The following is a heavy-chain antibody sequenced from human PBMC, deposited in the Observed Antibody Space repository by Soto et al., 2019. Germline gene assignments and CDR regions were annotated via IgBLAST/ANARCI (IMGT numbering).Heavy chain of an antibody. V-gene: IGHV1-18*04. D-gene: IGHD5-18*01. Sequence: VSGRSSGYEITSIWVVGVRQAHGQGLEWMGWISAYSGNTNYAQKLQGRVTMTTDTSTSTAYMELRSLRSDDTAVYYCASLDTHFDYWGQGTLVTVSS. CDR2: ISAYSGNT. J-gene: IGHJ4*02. CDR1: GYEITSIW. CDR3: ASLDTHFDY.